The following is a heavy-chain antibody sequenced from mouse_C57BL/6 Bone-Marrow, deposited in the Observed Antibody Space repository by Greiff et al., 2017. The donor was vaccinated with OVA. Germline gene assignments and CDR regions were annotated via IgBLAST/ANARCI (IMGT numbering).Heavy chain of an antibody. CDR2: ISYSGST. CDR3: ARGRRGCDY. J-gene: IGHJ2*01. CDR1: GYSITSDY. Sequence: EVKLVESGPGLAKPSQTLSLSCSVTGYSITSDYLNWIRKFPGNKLEYMGYISYSGSTSYNPSLKSRISITRDTAKNQYYLRVNSGTTEDKARYYCARGRRGCDYWGKGTTHTVST. D-gene: IGHD3-3*01. V-gene: IGHV3-8*01.